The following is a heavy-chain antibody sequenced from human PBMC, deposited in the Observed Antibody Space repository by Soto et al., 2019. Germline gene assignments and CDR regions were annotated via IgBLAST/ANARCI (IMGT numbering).Heavy chain of an antibody. J-gene: IGHJ3*02. Sequence: ASVKVSCKASGYTFTSYAMHWVRQAPGQRLEWMGWINAGNGNTKYSQKFQGRVTITRDTSASTAYMELSSLRSEDTAVYYCARARELRWTTDAFDSWGKGTMVTVAS. CDR1: GYTFTSYA. CDR2: INAGNGNT. V-gene: IGHV1-3*01. CDR3: ARARELRWTTDAFDS. D-gene: IGHD4-17*01.